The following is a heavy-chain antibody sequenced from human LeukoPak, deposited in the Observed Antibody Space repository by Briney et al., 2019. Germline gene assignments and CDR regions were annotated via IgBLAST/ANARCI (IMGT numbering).Heavy chain of an antibody. CDR1: GFIFSSYA. CDR3: ANRPLDY. Sequence: GSLRLSCAASGFIFSSYAMSWVRQAPGKGLEWVSAISATGGSTYYADSVKGRFTISRDNSKNTLYLQINTLRAEDTAVYYCANRPLDYWGQGTLVTVSS. J-gene: IGHJ4*02. V-gene: IGHV3-23*01. CDR2: ISATGGST.